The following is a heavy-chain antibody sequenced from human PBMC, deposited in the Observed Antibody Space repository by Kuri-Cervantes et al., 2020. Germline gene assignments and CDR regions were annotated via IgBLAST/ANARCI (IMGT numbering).Heavy chain of an antibody. Sequence: GGSLRLSCAASGFTFSNYNVHWVRQAPGKGLEWVSYINSGSSSIIYTDSVKGRFTISRDNAKNSLYLQMNSLTAEDTAVYYCARDFHWTLDYWGQGILVTVSS. J-gene: IGHJ4*01. CDR1: GFTFSNYN. D-gene: IGHD3-9*01. V-gene: IGHV3-48*01. CDR3: ARDFHWTLDY. CDR2: INSGSSSI.